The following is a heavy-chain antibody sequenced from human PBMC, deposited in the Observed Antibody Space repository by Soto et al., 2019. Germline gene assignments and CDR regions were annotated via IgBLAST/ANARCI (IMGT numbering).Heavy chain of an antibody. CDR2: IIPVLGLR. D-gene: IGHD1-1*01. J-gene: IGHJ3*02. Sequence: QVQLVQSGAEVKKPGSSVKVSCKASGGTFSSYTINWFRQAPGQGLAWVGRIIPVLGLRDYAQNFQGRVTITANKSTTTAYMELSSLSSEDTAVYYCARDLQLERRDLHEAFYIGGQGTMVTVS. CDR1: GGTFSSYT. V-gene: IGHV1-69*08. CDR3: ARDLQLERRDLHEAFYI.